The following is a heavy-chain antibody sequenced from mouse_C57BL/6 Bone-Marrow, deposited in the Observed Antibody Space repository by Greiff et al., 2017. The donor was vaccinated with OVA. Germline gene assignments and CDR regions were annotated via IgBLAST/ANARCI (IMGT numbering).Heavy chain of an antibody. CDR2: IRSKSNNYAT. D-gene: IGHD1-1*02. CDR3: VRQGLCHAMDY. J-gene: IGHJ4*01. Sequence: EVKLVESGGGLVQPKGSLKLSCAASGFSFNTYAMNWVRQAPGKGLEWVARIRSKSNNYATYYADSVKDRFTISRDDSESMLYLQMNNLKTEDTAMYYCVRQGLCHAMDYWGQGTSVTVSS. V-gene: IGHV10-1*01. CDR1: GFSFNTYA.